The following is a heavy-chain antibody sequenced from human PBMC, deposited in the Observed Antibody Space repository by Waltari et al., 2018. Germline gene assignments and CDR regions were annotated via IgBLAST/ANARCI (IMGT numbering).Heavy chain of an antibody. CDR2: INHSGGT. J-gene: IGHJ4*02. Sequence: QVQLQQWGAGLLTPSETLSLTCAVYGGSFSGSYWTWIRQSPGKGLEWIGEINHSGGTNYNPSLKSRVTISIDTSKNQFSLRLNSVTAADTAVYYCARGPPFDYWGQGTLVTVSS. CDR1: GGSFSGSY. V-gene: IGHV4-34*01. CDR3: ARGPPFDY.